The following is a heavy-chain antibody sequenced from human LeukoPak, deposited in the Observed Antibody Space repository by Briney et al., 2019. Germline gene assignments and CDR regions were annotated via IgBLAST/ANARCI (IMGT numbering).Heavy chain of an antibody. CDR2: ISSSGSTI. Sequence: GGSLRLSCAVSGFTLSSYEMNWVRQAPGKGLEWVSHISSSGSTIYYADSVKGRFTISRDNAKNSLYLQMNSLRAEDTAVYYCARSRHGGWDSFDYWGQGTLVTVSS. D-gene: IGHD6-19*01. CDR3: ARSRHGGWDSFDY. J-gene: IGHJ4*02. CDR1: GFTLSSYE. V-gene: IGHV3-48*03.